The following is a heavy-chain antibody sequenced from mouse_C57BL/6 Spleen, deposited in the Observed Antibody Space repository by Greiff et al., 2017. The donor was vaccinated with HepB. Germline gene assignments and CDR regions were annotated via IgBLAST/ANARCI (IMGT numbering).Heavy chain of an antibody. CDR3: ARWGYSGYAMDY. CDR2: IDPSDSYT. V-gene: IGHV1-69*01. J-gene: IGHJ4*01. D-gene: IGHD2-3*01. CDR1: GYTFTSYW. Sequence: VQLQQPGAELVMPGASVKLSCKASGYTFTSYWLHWVKQRPGQGLEWIGEIDPSDSYTNYNQKFKGKSTLTVDKSSSTAYMQLSSLTSEDSAVYYCARWGYSGYAMDYWGQGTSVTVSS.